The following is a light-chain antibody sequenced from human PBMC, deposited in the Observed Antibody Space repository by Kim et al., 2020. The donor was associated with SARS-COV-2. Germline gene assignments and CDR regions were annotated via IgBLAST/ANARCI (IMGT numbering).Light chain of an antibody. V-gene: IGKV3-20*01. CDR2: GAS. CDR1: QRVSSTY. Sequence: EIVLTQSPGTLSLSPGERATLSCRASQRVSSTYLAWYQQRPGQAPRLLLYGASSRATGIPDRFSGSGSGTAFTLTISRLEPEDFAVYYCQQYGSSPRTFGQGTKVDSK. J-gene: IGKJ1*01. CDR3: QQYGSSPRT.